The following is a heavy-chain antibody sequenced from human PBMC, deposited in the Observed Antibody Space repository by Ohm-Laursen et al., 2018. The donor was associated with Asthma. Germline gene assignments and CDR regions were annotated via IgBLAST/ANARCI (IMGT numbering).Heavy chain of an antibody. J-gene: IGHJ4*02. V-gene: IGHV3-30-3*01. CDR2: GGSYYDGGLK. D-gene: IGHD3-22*01. CDR3: ARDLSLKYYDSSGYYSN. CDR1: GFTFRSYA. Sequence: SLRLSCAASGFTFRSYAMHWVRQAPGKGLEWVAVGGSYYDGGLKYYADSVNGRFTVSRDDSKNTLYLQMNSLRPEDTAVYYCARDLSLKYYDSSGYYSNWGQGTLVTVSS.